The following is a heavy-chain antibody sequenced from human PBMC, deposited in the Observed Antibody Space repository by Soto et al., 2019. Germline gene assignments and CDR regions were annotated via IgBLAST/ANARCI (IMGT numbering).Heavy chain of an antibody. D-gene: IGHD2-2*01. CDR3: AREDSIIIPAVSDF. Sequence: GGSLRLSCTVSGFAFNNYGINWVRQAPGKGLEWVSSISKSDYTYYSDSVKGRFAISRDNAKSSVSLQMNTLRVENTAVYYCAREDSIIIPAVSDFWGQGTRVTVSS. V-gene: IGHV3-21*01. J-gene: IGHJ4*02. CDR2: ISKSDYT. CDR1: GFAFNNYG.